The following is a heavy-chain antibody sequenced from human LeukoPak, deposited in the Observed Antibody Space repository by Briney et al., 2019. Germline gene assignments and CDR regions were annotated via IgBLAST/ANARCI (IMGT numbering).Heavy chain of an antibody. Sequence: GGSLRLTCAASGFTFSSYGMSWVRQAPGKGLVWVSAISGSGDRTYYADSVKGRFTISRDNPKNTLYLQLNSLRAEDTAVYYCAKIQGYFDYWGQGTLVTVSS. V-gene: IGHV3-23*01. CDR2: ISGSGDRT. J-gene: IGHJ4*02. CDR3: AKIQGYFDY. CDR1: GFTFSSYG.